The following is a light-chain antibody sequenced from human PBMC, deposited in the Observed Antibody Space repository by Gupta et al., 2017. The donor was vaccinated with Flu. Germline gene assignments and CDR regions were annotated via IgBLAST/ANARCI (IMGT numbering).Light chain of an antibody. V-gene: IGKV6-21*01. J-gene: IGKJ4*01. CDR3: HQTNSLPFT. Sequence: VLTQSHDLQSVTPKETVTLTCRASQNIDDKLHWYQQIGDQSPRLVIKYSSQAFSGVPSRFSGSGCGTLFTLTIDSLEAEDAATYYCHQTNSLPFTFGGGTKVEI. CDR2: YSS. CDR1: QNIDDK.